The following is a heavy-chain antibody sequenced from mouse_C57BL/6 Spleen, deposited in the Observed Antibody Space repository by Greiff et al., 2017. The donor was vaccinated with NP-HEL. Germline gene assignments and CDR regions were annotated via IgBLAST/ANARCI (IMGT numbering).Heavy chain of an antibody. D-gene: IGHD1-1*01. Sequence: QVQLQQPGAELVRPGSSVKLSCKASGYTFTSYWMDWVKQRPGQGLEWIGNIYPSDSETHYNQKFKDKATLTVDKSSSTAYMQLSSLTSEDSAVYYGASPYYYGSSWYFDVWGTGTTVTVSS. CDR3: ASPYYYGSSWYFDV. J-gene: IGHJ1*03. V-gene: IGHV1-61*01. CDR1: GYTFTSYW. CDR2: IYPSDSET.